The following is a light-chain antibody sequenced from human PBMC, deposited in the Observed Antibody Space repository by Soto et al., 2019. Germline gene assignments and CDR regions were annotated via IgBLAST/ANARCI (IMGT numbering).Light chain of an antibody. CDR1: QGISSW. CDR3: LQDYNYPIT. CDR2: DAS. Sequence: VQMTQSTSSVSASVGDRVTITCRASQGISSWLAWYQQKPGKAPKFLIYDASTLQSGVPSRFSGSGSGTEFTLTISSLQPDDFATYYCLQDYNYPITFGQGTRLAIK. J-gene: IGKJ5*01. V-gene: IGKV1-12*01.